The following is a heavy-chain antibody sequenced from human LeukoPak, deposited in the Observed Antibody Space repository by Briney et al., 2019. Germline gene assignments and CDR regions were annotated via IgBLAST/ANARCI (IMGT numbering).Heavy chain of an antibody. CDR2: ISGSGTNT. CDR1: GFTFRSYA. V-gene: IGHV3-23*01. D-gene: IGHD4-23*01. CDR3: AKSSGGSYYYYYMDV. Sequence: AGGSLRLSCAASGFTFRSYAMSWVRQAPGQGLEWVSTISGSGTNTDYADSVKGRFTISRDNSKNTLYVQMNSLRAEDTAVYYCAKSSGGSYYYYYMDVWGKGTTVTISS. J-gene: IGHJ6*03.